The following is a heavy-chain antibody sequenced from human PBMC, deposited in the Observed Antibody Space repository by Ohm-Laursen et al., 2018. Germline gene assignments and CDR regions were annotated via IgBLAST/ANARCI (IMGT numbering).Heavy chain of an antibody. D-gene: IGHD3-10*01. CDR2: ISRDGSTK. J-gene: IGHJ4*02. CDR1: GFTFSNHG. V-gene: IGHV3-30*18. Sequence: SLRLSCAASGFTFSNHGMHWVRQAPGKGLEWVAIISRDGSTKYYGDSVKGRFTISRDDSKNTLFLQMSALRAEDTALYYCAKENPSYFYDYWGQGTLVTVSS. CDR3: AKENPSYFYDY.